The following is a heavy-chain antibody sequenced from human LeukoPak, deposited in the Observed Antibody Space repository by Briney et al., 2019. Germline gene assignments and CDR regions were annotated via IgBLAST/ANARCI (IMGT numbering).Heavy chain of an antibody. Sequence: GGSLRLSCAASGFSFTMYGIHWVRQAPGKGLEWVAVISTDGNNEYYANSVKGRFTISRDNSKNTVYLQMTSLRTEDTAVYYCAKDQIGWAPGYVSGPLDQWGQGTLVTISS. CDR1: GFSFTMYG. J-gene: IGHJ4*02. CDR3: AKDQIGWAPGYVSGPLDQ. D-gene: IGHD6-19*01. V-gene: IGHV3-30*18. CDR2: ISTDGNNE.